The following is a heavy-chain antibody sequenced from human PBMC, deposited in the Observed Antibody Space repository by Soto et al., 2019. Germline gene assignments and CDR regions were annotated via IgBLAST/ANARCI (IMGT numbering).Heavy chain of an antibody. V-gene: IGHV3-23*01. CDR2: ISGSGGST. CDR3: AQGGYCSSTSCYGYHSYYMDV. J-gene: IGHJ6*03. D-gene: IGHD2-2*01. CDR1: GFTFSSYA. Sequence: PGGSLRLSCAASGFTFSSYAMSWVRQAPGKGLEWVSAISGSGGSTYYAGSVKGRFTISRDNSKNTLYLQMNSLRAEDTAVYYCAQGGYCSSTSCYGYHSYYMDVWGKGTTVTVSS.